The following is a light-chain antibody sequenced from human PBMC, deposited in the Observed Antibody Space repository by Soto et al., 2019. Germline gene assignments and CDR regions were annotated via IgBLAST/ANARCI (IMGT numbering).Light chain of an antibody. CDR2: DVS. CDR1: SSDVGGYNY. J-gene: IGLJ2*01. V-gene: IGLV2-14*01. CDR3: SSYTSSSSVV. Sequence: QSALTQPASVSGSPGQSITISCTGTSSDVGGYNYVSWYQQHPGKATKLMIYDVSNRPSGVYNRFSGSKSGNTASLTISGLQAEDEADYYCSSYTSSSSVVFGGGTKVAVL.